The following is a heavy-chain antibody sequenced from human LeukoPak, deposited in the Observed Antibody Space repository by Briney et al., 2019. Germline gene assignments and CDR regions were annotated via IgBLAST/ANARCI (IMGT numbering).Heavy chain of an antibody. CDR1: GFTFTKYA. Sequence: GGSLRLSCAASGFTFTKYAMSWVRQTPGKGLEWVSGVSAGGDATFYADYVKGRFTVSRDNFKNTMFLQVSSLRVEDTAVYFCAKESMSGYDADIDYWGQGTLVTVSS. V-gene: IGHV3-23*01. J-gene: IGHJ4*02. D-gene: IGHD5-12*01. CDR2: VSAGGDAT. CDR3: AKESMSGYDADIDY.